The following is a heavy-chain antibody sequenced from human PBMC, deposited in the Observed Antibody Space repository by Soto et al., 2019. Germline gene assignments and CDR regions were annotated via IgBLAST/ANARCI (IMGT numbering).Heavy chain of an antibody. V-gene: IGHV4-39*01. CDR2: IYHSGST. CDR1: GGTIGNIGDC. J-gene: IGHJ4*02. D-gene: IGHD2-21*02. CDR3: ARHTAAVSISDH. Sequence: WTVVGGTIGNIGDCWVRKHQPPGKGLEWIGSIYHSGSTYYNPSLKSRVTISVDTSKNQSSLTMSSVTAADTAVYSCARHTAAVSISDHWGQGTLVTVSS.